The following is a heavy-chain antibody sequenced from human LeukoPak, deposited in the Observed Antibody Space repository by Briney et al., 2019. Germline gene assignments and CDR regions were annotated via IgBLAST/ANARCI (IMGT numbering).Heavy chain of an antibody. CDR1: GYTFTGYY. V-gene: IGHV1-2*02. Sequence: ASVKVSCKASGYTFTGYYMHWVRQAPGQGLEWMGWINPNSGGTNYAQKFQGRVTMTRDTSISTAYMELSRLRSDDTAVYYCARTVLKWELHGALDYWGQGTLVTVSS. J-gene: IGHJ4*02. CDR3: ARTVLKWELHGALDY. D-gene: IGHD1-26*01. CDR2: INPNSGGT.